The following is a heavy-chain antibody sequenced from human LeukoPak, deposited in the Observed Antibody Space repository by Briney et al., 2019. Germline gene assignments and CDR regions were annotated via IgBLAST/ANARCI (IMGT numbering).Heavy chain of an antibody. CDR2: IYTSGST. D-gene: IGHD4-17*01. CDR1: GDSISNFY. J-gene: IGHJ6*03. V-gene: IGHV4-4*07. Sequence: SETLSLTCTVSGDSISNFYWSWIRQPAGKGLEWIGRIYTSGSTNYNPSLKSRVTISVDTSKTQFSLKLSSVTAADTAVYYCARNYGDFGFYYYYMDVWGKGTTVTVSS. CDR3: ARNYGDFGFYYYYMDV.